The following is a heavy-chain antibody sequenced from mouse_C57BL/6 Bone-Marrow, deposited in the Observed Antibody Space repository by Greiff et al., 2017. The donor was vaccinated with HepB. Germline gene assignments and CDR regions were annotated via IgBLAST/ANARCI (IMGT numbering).Heavy chain of an antibody. V-gene: IGHV5-6*02. CDR1: GFTFSSYG. CDR3: ARRAYDGYYWFAY. CDR2: ISSGGSYT. D-gene: IGHD2-3*01. Sequence: EVKVVESGGDLVKPGGSLKLSCAASGFTFSSYGMSWVRQTPDKRLEWVATISSGGSYTYYPDSVKGRFTISRDNAKNTLYLQMSSLKSEDTAMYYCARRAYDGYYWFAYWGQGTLVTVSA. J-gene: IGHJ3*01.